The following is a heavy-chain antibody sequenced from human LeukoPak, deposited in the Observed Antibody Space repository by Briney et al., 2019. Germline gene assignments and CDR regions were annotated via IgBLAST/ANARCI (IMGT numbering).Heavy chain of an antibody. D-gene: IGHD3-10*01. V-gene: IGHV4-59*08. CDR1: GGSISSYY. CDR2: IYYSGST. Sequence: PSETLSLTCTVSGGSISSYYWSWIRQPPGKGLEWIGYIYYSGSTNYNPSLKSRVTISVDTSKNHFSLKLSSVTAADTAVYYCARNWYYYGSRNYGVATLCDPWRQGTLVTVSS. CDR3: ARNWYYYGSRNYGVATLCDP. J-gene: IGHJ5*02.